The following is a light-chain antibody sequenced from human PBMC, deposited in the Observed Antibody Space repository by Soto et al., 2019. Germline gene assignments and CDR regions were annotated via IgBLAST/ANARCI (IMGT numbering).Light chain of an antibody. CDR2: DAS. Sequence: EIVLTQSPATLSLSPGERATLSCRASQSVSSYLAWYQQKPGQAPRLLIYDASNRATGIPARFSGSGSGTDFTLTIDRLEPEDFAMYYCQQYSDSPPTFGQGTKVDI. CDR3: QQYSDSPPT. CDR1: QSVSSY. V-gene: IGKV3-11*01. J-gene: IGKJ1*01.